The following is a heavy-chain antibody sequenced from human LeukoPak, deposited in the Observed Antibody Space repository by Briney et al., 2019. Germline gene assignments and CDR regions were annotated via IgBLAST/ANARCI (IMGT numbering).Heavy chain of an antibody. CDR3: ARTRTYYDSSKGAFDI. J-gene: IGHJ3*02. Sequence: SETLSLTCAVYGGSLSGYYWNWIRQPPGKGLEWIGEINHSGSTNYIPSLKSRVTISVDTSKNQFSLKLGSVTAADTAVYYCARTRTYYDSSKGAFDIWGQGTTVTVSS. V-gene: IGHV4-34*01. CDR2: INHSGST. D-gene: IGHD3-22*01. CDR1: GGSLSGYY.